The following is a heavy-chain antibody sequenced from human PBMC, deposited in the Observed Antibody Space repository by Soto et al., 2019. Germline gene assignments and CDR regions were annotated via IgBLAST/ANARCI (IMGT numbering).Heavy chain of an antibody. CDR3: ARDRGNGYSSGWYLGWFDP. V-gene: IGHV3-30-3*01. J-gene: IGHJ5*02. D-gene: IGHD6-19*01. CDR2: ISYDGSNK. CDR1: GFTFSSYA. Sequence: QVQLVESGGGVVQPGRSLRLSCAASGFTFSSYAMHWVRQAPGKGLEWVAVISYDGSNKYYADSVKGRFTISRDNSKNTLYLQMNSLRAEDTAVYYCARDRGNGYSSGWYLGWFDPWGQGTLVTVSS.